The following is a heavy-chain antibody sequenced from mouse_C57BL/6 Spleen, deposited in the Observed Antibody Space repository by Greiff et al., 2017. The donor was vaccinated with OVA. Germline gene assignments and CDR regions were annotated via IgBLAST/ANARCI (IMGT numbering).Heavy chain of an antibody. Sequence: ESGPGLVKPSQSLSLTCSVTGYSITSGYYWNWIRQFPGNKLEWMGYISYDGSNNYNPSLKNRISFTRDTSKNQFFLKLNSVTTEDTATYYCAREGDAMDYWGQGTSVTVSS. CDR1: GYSITSGYY. CDR3: AREGDAMDY. V-gene: IGHV3-6*01. J-gene: IGHJ4*01. CDR2: ISYDGSN.